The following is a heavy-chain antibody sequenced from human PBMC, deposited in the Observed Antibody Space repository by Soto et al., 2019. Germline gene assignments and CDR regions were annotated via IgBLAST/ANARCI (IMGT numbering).Heavy chain of an antibody. V-gene: IGHV4-31*03. CDR1: GGSISSGGYY. D-gene: IGHD3-10*01. CDR3: ARDGGYGSGSYRFDY. CDR2: IYYSGMT. J-gene: IGHJ4*02. Sequence: QVQLQESGPGLVKPSHTLSLTCTVSGGSISSGGYYWSWIRQHPGKGLEWIGYIYYSGMTNYNPSLKSRVTISVDTSKNQFTKKLSSVTAADTAVYYCARDGGYGSGSYRFDYWGQGTLVTVSS.